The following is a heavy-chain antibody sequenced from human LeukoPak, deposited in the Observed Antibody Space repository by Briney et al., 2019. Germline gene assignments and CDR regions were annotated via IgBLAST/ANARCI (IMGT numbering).Heavy chain of an antibody. CDR2: TRNKAQNYIR. D-gene: IGHD3-16*01. CDR3: ARLLVAGPFQSNYDGLDL. V-gene: IGHV3-72*01. Sequence: GGSLRLSCAASGFTFSSYSMNWVRQAPGKGLEWVARTRNKAQNYIREYAASVKGRFTISRDDSRNLLSLQMNNLKTDDSAVYYCARLLVAGPFQSNYDGLDLWGQGTLVTVSS. J-gene: IGHJ3*01. CDR1: GFTFSSYS.